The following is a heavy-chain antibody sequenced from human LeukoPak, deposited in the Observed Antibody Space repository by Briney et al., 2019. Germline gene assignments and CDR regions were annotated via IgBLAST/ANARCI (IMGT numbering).Heavy chain of an antibody. CDR1: GGSFSGYY. CDR2: INNSGSV. Sequence: SETLSLTCAVSGGSFSGYYWSWIRQTPGKGLEWIGEINNSGSVNYNPSLKSRISISVDTSKNHFSLTLTSVTAADTAVYYCARRRSALDCWGQGTLVTVSS. CDR3: ARRRSALDC. J-gene: IGHJ4*02. D-gene: IGHD3-3*01. V-gene: IGHV4-34*01.